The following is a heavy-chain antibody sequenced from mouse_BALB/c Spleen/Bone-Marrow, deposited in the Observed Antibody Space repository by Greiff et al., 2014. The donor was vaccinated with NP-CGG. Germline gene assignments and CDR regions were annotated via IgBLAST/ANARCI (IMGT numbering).Heavy chain of an antibody. J-gene: IGHJ2*01. Sequence: QVQLKESGAELVRPGASVTLSCKASGYTFTDYEIHWVKQTPVHGLEWIGAIDPETGGNAYNQKFKGKATLTADKSPSTAYMELRSLTSEDSAGYYGTRNRDDDFDYWGQGTTLTVSS. CDR3: TRNRDDDFDY. V-gene: IGHV1-15*01. CDR2: IDPETGGN. D-gene: IGHD2-12*01. CDR1: GYTFTDYE.